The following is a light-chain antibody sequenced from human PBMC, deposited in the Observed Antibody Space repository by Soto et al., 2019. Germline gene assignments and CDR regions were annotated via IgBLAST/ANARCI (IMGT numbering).Light chain of an antibody. CDR2: GAS. J-gene: IGKJ4*01. CDR1: QSIINW. CDR3: QQYNSYPLT. Sequence: DVQMTQSPSTLSASVGGRVTITCRASQSIINWLAWYQQKPGKAPKLLIYGASSLESGVPSRFSGSGSGTEFTLTISSLQPDDFATYYCQQYNSYPLTFGGGTKVDIK. V-gene: IGKV1-5*01.